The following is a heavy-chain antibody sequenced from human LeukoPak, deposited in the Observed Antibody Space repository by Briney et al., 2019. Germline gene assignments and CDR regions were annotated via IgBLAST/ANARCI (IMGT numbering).Heavy chain of an antibody. D-gene: IGHD1-1*01. Sequence: ASVKVSCKPSGYTFIDYYVHWVRQAPGQGLERMGWINPNSGATNSAQNLQGRVTLTRDKSMTTAYLDLSGLTYDDTAVYYCARSRMTTLPGFDYWGQGTLVTVSS. V-gene: IGHV1-2*02. CDR3: ARSRMTTLPGFDY. J-gene: IGHJ4*02. CDR1: GYTFIDYY. CDR2: INPNSGAT.